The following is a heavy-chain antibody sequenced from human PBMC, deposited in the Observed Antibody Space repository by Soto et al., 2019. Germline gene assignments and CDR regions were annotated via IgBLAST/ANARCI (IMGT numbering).Heavy chain of an antibody. J-gene: IGHJ5*02. Sequence: ASVKVSCKTSGYTFNTYGINWVRQAPGQGLELMGWISAYDGKTTYAAKFQGRVTLTTDTSTSTAYMELRGLRSDDTAIYYCARDPHEFWTSYWFDPWGQGTPVTVSS. CDR1: GYTFNTYG. CDR2: ISAYDGKT. CDR3: ARDPHEFWTSYWFDP. D-gene: IGHD3-3*01. V-gene: IGHV1-18*01.